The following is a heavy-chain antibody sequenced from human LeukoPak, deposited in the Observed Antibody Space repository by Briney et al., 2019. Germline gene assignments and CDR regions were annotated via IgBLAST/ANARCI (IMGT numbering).Heavy chain of an antibody. V-gene: IGHV1-2*02. CDR2: INPNSGGT. Sequence: ASVKVSCKASGYTFSSYYMHWVRQAPGQGLEWMGWINPNSGGTNYAQKFQGRVTMTRDTSISTAYMELSRLRSDDTAVYYCARLIAVAGSPRAFDIWGQGTMVTVSS. D-gene: IGHD6-19*01. CDR3: ARLIAVAGSPRAFDI. CDR1: GYTFSSYY. J-gene: IGHJ3*02.